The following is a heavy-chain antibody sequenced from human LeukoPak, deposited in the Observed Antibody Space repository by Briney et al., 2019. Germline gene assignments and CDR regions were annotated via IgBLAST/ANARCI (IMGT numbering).Heavy chain of an antibody. V-gene: IGHV3-7*01. J-gene: IGHJ4*02. CDR3: ARVRGGYCSSTSCSHGMDY. D-gene: IGHD2-2*01. Sequence: GGSLRLSCAASGFTFSTYWMSWVRQAPGKGLEWVANIKQDGSDKYYVDSVKGRFTISRDNAKNSLFLQMNSLRAEDTAVYYCARVRGGYCSSTSCSHGMDYWGQGTLVTVSS. CDR1: GFTFSTYW. CDR2: IKQDGSDK.